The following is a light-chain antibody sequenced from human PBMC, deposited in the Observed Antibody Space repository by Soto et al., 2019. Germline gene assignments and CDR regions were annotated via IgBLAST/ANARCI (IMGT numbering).Light chain of an antibody. CDR3: VAWDDSLNGPL. CDR1: SSNIGSNT. J-gene: IGLJ2*01. Sequence: QLVLTQPPSASGTPGQVVTISRSGSSSNIGSNTVNWYQHLQGTAPKLVIYTDSLRPSGVPGRFTAFKSGTSASLAISGLQSEDEADYYCVAWDDSLNGPLFGGGTKLTVL. CDR2: TDS. V-gene: IGLV1-44*01.